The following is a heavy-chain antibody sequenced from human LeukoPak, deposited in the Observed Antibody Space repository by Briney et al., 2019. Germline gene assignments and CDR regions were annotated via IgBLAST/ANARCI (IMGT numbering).Heavy chain of an antibody. J-gene: IGHJ4*02. CDR3: ARVVGIAVIPGATEDNYFDT. CDR2: INESGDT. CDR1: GGSFSSPF. Sequence: SETLSLTCGVTGGSFSSPFWAWIRQSPAEGLEWIGEINESGDTDYNPSLNSRAKISTDTSRGHFSLTLTSVSAADTAIYYCARVVGIAVIPGATEDNYFDTWGQGTLVTVSS. V-gene: IGHV4-34*01. D-gene: IGHD2-2*01.